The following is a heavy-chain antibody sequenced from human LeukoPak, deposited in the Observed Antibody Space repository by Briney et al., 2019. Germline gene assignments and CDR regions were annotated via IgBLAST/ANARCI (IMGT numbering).Heavy chain of an antibody. CDR1: GFTFATYG. Sequence: GGSLRLSCAASGFTFATYGMHWVRLAPGKGLEWVAFIQNDEIDKFYADPVRGRFTVSRDNSKNTLYLQMDSLSADDTAVYYCARFAAGGSYYYYKDVWGKGTTVTVPS. J-gene: IGHJ6*03. CDR2: IQNDEIDK. V-gene: IGHV3-30*02. CDR3: ARFAAGGSYYYYKDV. D-gene: IGHD3-10*01.